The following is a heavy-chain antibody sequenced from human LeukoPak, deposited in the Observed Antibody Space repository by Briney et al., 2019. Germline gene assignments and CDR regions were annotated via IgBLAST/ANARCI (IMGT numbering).Heavy chain of an antibody. D-gene: IGHD4/OR15-4a*01. CDR1: GFTFSSYA. CDR3: AKLTESQLWWPRDY. Sequence: PGGSLRLSCAASGFTFSSYAMSRVRQAPGKGLEWVSAISGSGGSTYYADSVKGRFTISRDNSKNTLYLQMNSLRAEDTAVYYCAKLTESQLWWPRDYWGQGTLVTVSS. V-gene: IGHV3-23*01. J-gene: IGHJ4*02. CDR2: ISGSGGST.